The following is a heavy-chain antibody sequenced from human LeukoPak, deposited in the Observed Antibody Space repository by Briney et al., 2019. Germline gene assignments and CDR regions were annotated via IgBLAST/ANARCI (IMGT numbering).Heavy chain of an antibody. CDR1: GFTFSSFA. Sequence: PGGSLRLSCAASGFTFSSFAMTWVRQAPGKGLEWVSGISGSGGNTYYADSVKGRCTISRDNSKNTLYLQMNSLRAEDTAVYYCAKDASPYYWGQGTLVTVSS. CDR2: ISGSGGNT. J-gene: IGHJ4*02. V-gene: IGHV3-23*01. CDR3: AKDASPYY.